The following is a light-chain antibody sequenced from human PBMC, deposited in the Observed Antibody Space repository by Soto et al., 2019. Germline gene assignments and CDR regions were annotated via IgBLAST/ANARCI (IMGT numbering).Light chain of an antibody. V-gene: IGKV3-15*01. CDR2: GAS. CDR3: QQYKNWPPIT. CDR1: QSVDSK. J-gene: IGKJ5*01. Sequence: ENVMTQSPATLSVSPGERATLSCRASQSVDSKLAWYQQKPGQAPRLLIYGASTRATGFPARFSGSGSGTEFTLTISSLQSEDFAVYYCQQYKNWPPITFGQGTRLEIK.